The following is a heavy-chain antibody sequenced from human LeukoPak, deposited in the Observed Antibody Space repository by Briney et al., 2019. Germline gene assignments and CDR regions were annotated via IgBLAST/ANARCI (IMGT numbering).Heavy chain of an antibody. Sequence: SETLSLTCTVSDDSISTNNYYWGWIRQPPGKGLEWIGCIYYTGTTYYNPSLQSRVTISVDTSKNHFSLKLNSVTAADTAVYYCAKPSNYYGSATDAFDFWGQGTMVTVSS. D-gene: IGHD3-10*01. J-gene: IGHJ3*01. V-gene: IGHV4-39*07. CDR3: AKPSNYYGSATDAFDF. CDR2: IYYTGTT. CDR1: DDSISTNNYY.